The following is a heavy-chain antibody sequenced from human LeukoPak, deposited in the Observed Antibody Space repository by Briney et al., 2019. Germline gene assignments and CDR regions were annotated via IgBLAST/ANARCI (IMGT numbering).Heavy chain of an antibody. CDR2: ISSSSSYI. V-gene: IGHV3-21*01. D-gene: IGHD3-22*01. CDR1: GFTFSSYS. Sequence: GGSLRLSCAASGFTFSSYSMNWVRQAPGKGLEWVSSISSSSSYIYYADSVKGRFTISRDNAKNSLYLQMNSLRAEATAVYYCARDPHYYDSSGYYGYWGQGTLVTVSS. J-gene: IGHJ4*02. CDR3: ARDPHYYDSSGYYGY.